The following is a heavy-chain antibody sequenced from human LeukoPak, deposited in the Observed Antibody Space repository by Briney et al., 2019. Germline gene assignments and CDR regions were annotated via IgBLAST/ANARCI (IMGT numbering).Heavy chain of an antibody. D-gene: IGHD3-10*01. J-gene: IGHJ4*02. CDR3: ARGRVPGDFDY. CDR2: ISSSNSYT. V-gene: IGHV3-11*06. Sequence: TGGSLRLSCAASGFTFSDYYMSWIRQAPGKGLEWVSYISSSNSYTNYADSVKGRFTISRDNAKNSLYLQMNSLRAEDTAVYYCARGRVPGDFDYWGQGTLVTVSS. CDR1: GFTFSDYY.